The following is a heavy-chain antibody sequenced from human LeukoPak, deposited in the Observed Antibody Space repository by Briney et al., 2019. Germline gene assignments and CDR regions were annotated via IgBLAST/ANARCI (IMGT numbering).Heavy chain of an antibody. D-gene: IGHD2-2*02. CDR2: IYYSGST. CDR3: ARGVYCSSTSCYSDHFDY. V-gene: IGHV4-39*01. CDR1: GGSISSSSYY. J-gene: IGHJ4*02. Sequence: SETLSLTCTVSGGSISSSSYYWGWIRQPPGKGLEWIGSIYYSGSTYYNPSLKSRVTISVDTSKNQFSLKLSSVTAADTAVYYCARGVYCSSTSCYSDHFDYWGQGTLVTVSS.